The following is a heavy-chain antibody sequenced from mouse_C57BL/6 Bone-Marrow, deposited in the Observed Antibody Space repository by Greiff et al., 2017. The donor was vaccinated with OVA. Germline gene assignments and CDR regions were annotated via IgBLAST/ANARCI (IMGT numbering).Heavy chain of an antibody. CDR1: GYTFTDYN. J-gene: IGHJ2*01. V-gene: IGHV1-18*01. D-gene: IGHD1-1*01. CDR3: ARKDYGSSYYFDY. CDR2: INPNNGGT. Sequence: EVHLVESGPELVKPGASVKIPCKASGYTFTDYNMDWVKQSHGKSLEWIGDINPNNGGTIYNQKFKGKATLTVDKSSSTAYMELRSLTSEDTAVYYCARKDYGSSYYFDYWGQGTTLTVSS.